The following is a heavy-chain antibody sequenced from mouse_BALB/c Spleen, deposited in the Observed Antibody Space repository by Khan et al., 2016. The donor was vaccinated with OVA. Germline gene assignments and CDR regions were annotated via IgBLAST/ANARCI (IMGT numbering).Heavy chain of an antibody. V-gene: IGHV8-12*01. Sequence: QVTLKESGPGILQPSQTLSLTCSFSGFSLSTSNMGVGWIRQPSGKGLEWLAHIWWDDVKRSNPAMSSRLTISKDTSCSHVYLKIASVDSTDAAPYYCARMDGASLFWYFDVWGAGTSVTVSS. J-gene: IGHJ1*01. D-gene: IGHD6-1*01. CDR3: ARMDGASLFWYFDV. CDR2: IWWDDVK. CDR1: GFSLSTSNMG.